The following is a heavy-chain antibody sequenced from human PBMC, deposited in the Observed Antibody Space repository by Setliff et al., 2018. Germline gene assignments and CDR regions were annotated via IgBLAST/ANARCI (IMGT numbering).Heavy chain of an antibody. CDR3: ARPLSLCGGECNSHWFDP. J-gene: IGHJ5*02. Sequence: ASVKVSCKASGYTFPTYLISWMRQAPGQGLEWMGWISPYNGNRNYAQKFQGRVTMTTDSSTSTAYLELKSLGSDDTAVYYCARPLSLCGGECNSHWFDPWGQGTLVTV. V-gene: IGHV1-18*01. CDR2: ISPYNGNR. CDR1: GYTFPTYL. D-gene: IGHD2-21*01.